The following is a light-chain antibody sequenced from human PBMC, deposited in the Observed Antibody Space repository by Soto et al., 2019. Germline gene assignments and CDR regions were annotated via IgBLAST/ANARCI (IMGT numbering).Light chain of an antibody. CDR2: GAS. V-gene: IGKV3-15*01. CDR3: QQYNNWPPT. Sequence: EIVMTQSPATLSVSPGERATLSCRASQSVSSNLAWYLQTPGQAPRLLIYGASTRATGIPARFSGSGSGTELTLTISSLQSEDFAVYYCQQYNNWPPTFGQGTKVEIK. J-gene: IGKJ1*01. CDR1: QSVSSN.